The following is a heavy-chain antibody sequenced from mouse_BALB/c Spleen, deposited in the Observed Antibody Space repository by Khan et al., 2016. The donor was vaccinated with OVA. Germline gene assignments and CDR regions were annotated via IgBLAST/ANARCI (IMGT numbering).Heavy chain of an antibody. V-gene: IGHV1S81*02. J-gene: IGHJ3*01. CDR1: GYTFTSYW. Sequence: QVQLKQSGAELVKPGASVKLSCKTSGYTFTSYWMQWVKQRPGQGLEWIGEINPSNGRTNYNEKFKSKATLTVDKSSTTAHMQLSSLTSEDSEVYYCVRSTMVTTEFAYWGQGTLVTVSA. D-gene: IGHD2-2*01. CDR2: INPSNGRT. CDR3: VRSTMVTTEFAY.